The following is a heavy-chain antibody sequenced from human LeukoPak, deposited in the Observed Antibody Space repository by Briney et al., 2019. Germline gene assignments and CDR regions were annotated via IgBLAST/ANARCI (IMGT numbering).Heavy chain of an antibody. Sequence: ASVKVSCKVSGYTLTELSMHRVRQAPGKGLEWMGGFDPEDGETIHAQKFQGRVTMTEDASTDTAYMELRSLRSEDTGVYYCATALYCSRTSCGYGMDVWGQGTTVTVSS. CDR1: GYTLTELS. J-gene: IGHJ6*02. CDR3: ATALYCSRTSCGYGMDV. V-gene: IGHV1-24*01. CDR2: FDPEDGET. D-gene: IGHD2-2*01.